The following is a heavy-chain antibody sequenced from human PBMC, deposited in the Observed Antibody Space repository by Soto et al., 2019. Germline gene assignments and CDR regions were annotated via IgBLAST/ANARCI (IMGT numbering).Heavy chain of an antibody. CDR1: GDSINSNFYY. CDR2: IFKSGNA. D-gene: IGHD2-21*02. Sequence: QLQLRESGPALLRPAETLSLSCTVSGDSINSNFYYWAWVRQSPGKGPEWIGSIFKSGNAYYHASVKSRDTMSIDTSSNQFSLRLTSVTAADTSVYSCARQALLQPRVTEGAGFDPWGQGRLVTVSS. V-gene: IGHV4-39*01. CDR3: ARQALLQPRVTEGAGFDP. J-gene: IGHJ5*02.